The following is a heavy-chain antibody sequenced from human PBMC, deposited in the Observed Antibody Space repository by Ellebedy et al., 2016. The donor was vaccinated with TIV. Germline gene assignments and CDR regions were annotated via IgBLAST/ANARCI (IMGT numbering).Heavy chain of an antibody. J-gene: IGHJ4*02. CDR2: IYSSGFT. Sequence: GESLKISCAASGFSVSLNYFSWVRQAPGQGLVWVSMIYSSGFTKHADSVEGRFTMSRDISRNTLHLQMNNLRGDDTAVYYCARMLAGYLNGYFDWWGQGTVVTVSS. CDR1: GFSVSLNY. D-gene: IGHD5-12*01. CDR3: ARMLAGYLNGYFDW. V-gene: IGHV3-53*01.